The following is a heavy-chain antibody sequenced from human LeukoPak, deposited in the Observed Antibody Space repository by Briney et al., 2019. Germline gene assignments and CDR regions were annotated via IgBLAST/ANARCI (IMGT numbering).Heavy chain of an antibody. V-gene: IGHV1-69*13. CDR1: GGTFSSYA. CDR2: IIPIFGTA. CDR3: ATPDCSSTSCYVWDYYYGMDV. J-gene: IGHJ6*02. D-gene: IGHD2-2*01. Sequence: ASVKVSCEASGGTFSSYAISWVRQAPGQGLEWMGGIIPIFGTANYAQKFQGRVTITADESTSTAYMELSSLRSEDTAVYYCATPDCSSTSCYVWDYYYGMDVWGQGTTVTVSS.